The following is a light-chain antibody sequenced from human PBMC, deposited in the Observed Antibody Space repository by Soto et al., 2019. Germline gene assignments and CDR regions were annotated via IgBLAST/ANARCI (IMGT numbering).Light chain of an antibody. Sequence: DMQMTQSPSPLSASVGDRVTITCRTSQSISSWLAWYQQKPGKAPKLPTYNASSSESGVPSTFRGSGSVTEFTLTISSLKPDAFATYSCQQDSSSFRTFGHGTRVEIK. J-gene: IGKJ1*01. CDR3: QQDSSSFRT. CDR1: QSISSW. CDR2: NAS. V-gene: IGKV1-5*03.